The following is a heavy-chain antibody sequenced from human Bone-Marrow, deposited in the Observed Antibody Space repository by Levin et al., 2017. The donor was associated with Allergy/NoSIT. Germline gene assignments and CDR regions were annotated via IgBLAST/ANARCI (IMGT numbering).Heavy chain of an antibody. Sequence: SVKVSCKASGGTFSSYVVSWVRQAPGQGLEWMGGMIPILGTTYYAQKFQGRVSITADESTSTTYMELRSLRSEDTALYFCARGVYYYYYMDVWGTGTTVTVSS. CDR3: ARGVYYYYYMDV. CDR1: GGTFSSYV. J-gene: IGHJ6*03. CDR2: MIPILGTT. V-gene: IGHV1-69*13.